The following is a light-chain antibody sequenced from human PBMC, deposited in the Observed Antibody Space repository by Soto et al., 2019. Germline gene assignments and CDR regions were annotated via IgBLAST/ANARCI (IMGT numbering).Light chain of an antibody. CDR1: HSVSSSY. CDR2: GAS. J-gene: IGKJ2*01. Sequence: EIVLTQSPGTLSLSPGERATLSCRASHSVSSSYLAWYQQKPGQAPRLLIYGASSRATGIPDRFSGSGSGTDFTLTISRLEPEDFAVYYCQQYGGSPLYTFGQGTKVDIK. CDR3: QQYGGSPLYT. V-gene: IGKV3-20*01.